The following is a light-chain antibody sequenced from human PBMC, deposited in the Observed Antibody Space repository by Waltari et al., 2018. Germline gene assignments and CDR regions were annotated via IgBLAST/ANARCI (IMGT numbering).Light chain of an antibody. J-gene: IGLJ2*01. V-gene: IGLV2-8*01. CDR3: SSYAGSNTLV. CDR2: EVN. Sequence: QSALTQPPSASGSPGQSVTISCFGTNSDIGTYNYVSWFQQHPGRAPKLLIYEVNKRPSGVPDRFSGSKSDNRASLTVSGLQADDEAVYHCSSYAGSNTLVFGGGTRLTVL. CDR1: NSDIGTYNY.